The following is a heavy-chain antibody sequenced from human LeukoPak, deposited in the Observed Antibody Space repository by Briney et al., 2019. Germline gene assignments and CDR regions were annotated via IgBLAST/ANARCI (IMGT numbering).Heavy chain of an antibody. D-gene: IGHD6-6*01. CDR3: AREGSSSLWRYFDY. V-gene: IGHV3-48*01. Sequence: PGGSLRLSCAASGFTFSSYSMNWVRQAPGKGLEWVSYISSSSSHIYYADSVKGRFTISRDNAKNSLYLQMHSLRAEDTAVYYCAREGSSSLWRYFDYWGQGTLVTVSS. CDR2: ISSSSSHI. J-gene: IGHJ4*02. CDR1: GFTFSSYS.